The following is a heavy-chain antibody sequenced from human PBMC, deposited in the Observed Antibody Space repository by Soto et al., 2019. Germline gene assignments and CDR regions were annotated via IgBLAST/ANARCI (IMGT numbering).Heavy chain of an antibody. J-gene: IGHJ4*02. CDR2: IWYDGSNK. V-gene: IGHV3-33*01. Sequence: GGSLRLSCAASGFTFSSYGMHWVRQAPGKGLEWVAVIWYDGSNKYYADSVKGRFTISRDNSKNTLYLQMNSLRAEDTAVYYCARFPAYYYGSGSYYAEIDYWGQGTLVTVSS. D-gene: IGHD3-10*01. CDR3: ARFPAYYYGSGSYYAEIDY. CDR1: GFTFSSYG.